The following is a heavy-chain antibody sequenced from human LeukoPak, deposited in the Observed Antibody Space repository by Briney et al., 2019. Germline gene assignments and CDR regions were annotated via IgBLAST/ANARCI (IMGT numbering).Heavy chain of an antibody. CDR3: TPGIFDY. J-gene: IGHJ4*02. CDR1: GFTFSNAW. CDR2: IKSKTDSGTT. D-gene: IGHD1-14*01. V-gene: IGHV3-15*01. Sequence: PGGSLRLSCAASGFTFSNAWMSWVRQAPGKGLECVGRIKSKTDSGTTDYAAPVKVRFTTSRDDSKNTLYLQMNSLKTEDTAVYYCTPGIFDYWGQGTLVTVSS.